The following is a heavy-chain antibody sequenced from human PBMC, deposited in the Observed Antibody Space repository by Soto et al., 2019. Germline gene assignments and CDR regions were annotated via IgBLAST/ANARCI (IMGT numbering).Heavy chain of an antibody. D-gene: IGHD1-20*01. Sequence: SETLSLTCSVSGVSVTGYYWTWIRHSPGKGLEWIGYVYHTGNTYYNPSLKSRVTISLDTSKNQVSLRLRSVTAADTAVYYCAREQYNWKLWGQGTLVTVSS. CDR2: VYHTGNT. V-gene: IGHV4-59*02. CDR1: GVSVTGYY. CDR3: AREQYNWKL. J-gene: IGHJ4*02.